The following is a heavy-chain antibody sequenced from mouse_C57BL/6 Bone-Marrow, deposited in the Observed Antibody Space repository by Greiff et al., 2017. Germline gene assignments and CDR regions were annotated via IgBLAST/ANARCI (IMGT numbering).Heavy chain of an antibody. V-gene: IGHV1-80*01. CDR3: ARRDYSCPFAY. D-gene: IGHD1-1*01. Sequence: VKLVESGAELVKPGASVKISCKASGYAFSSYWMNWVKQRPGKGLEWIGQIYPGDGDTNYNGKFKGKATLTADKSSSTAYMQLSSLTSEDSAVYFCARRDYSCPFAYWGQGTLVTVSA. CDR1: GYAFSSYW. CDR2: IYPGDGDT. J-gene: IGHJ3*01.